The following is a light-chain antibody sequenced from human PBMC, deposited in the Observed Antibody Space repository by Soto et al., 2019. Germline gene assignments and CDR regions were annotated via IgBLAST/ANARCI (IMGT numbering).Light chain of an antibody. CDR3: QQRSDLPR. J-gene: IGKJ4*01. Sequence: EIVLTQSPATLSVSPGERVALSCRASQIIGMSLAWYQQKPGQAPRLLIYDASIRATGIPARFSGSGSGTDFTLTISGLEPEDFAVYFCQQRSDLPRFGGGTKVEIK. CDR1: QIIGMS. V-gene: IGKV3-11*01. CDR2: DAS.